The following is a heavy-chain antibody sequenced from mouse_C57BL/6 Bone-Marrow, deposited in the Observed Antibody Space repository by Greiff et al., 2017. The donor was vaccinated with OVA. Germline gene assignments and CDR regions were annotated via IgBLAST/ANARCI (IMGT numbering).Heavy chain of an antibody. CDR1: GYTFTSYW. D-gene: IGHD3-3*01. CDR2: IYPGNSDT. J-gene: IGHJ4*01. Sequence: VQLQQSGTVLARPGASVKMSCKTSGYTFTSYWMHWVKQRPGQGLEWIGAIYPGNSDTSYNQKFKGKAKLTAVTSASTAYMELSSLTNEDSAVYYCKGALAGPTYYAMDYWGQGTSVTVSS. V-gene: IGHV1-5*01. CDR3: KGALAGPTYYAMDY.